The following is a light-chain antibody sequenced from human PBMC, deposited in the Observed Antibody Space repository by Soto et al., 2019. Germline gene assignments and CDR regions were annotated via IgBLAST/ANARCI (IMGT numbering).Light chain of an antibody. V-gene: IGLV1-44*01. Sequence: QSVLTQPPSASGTPGQRVTISCSGSRSNIGTNTANWYQQLPGTAPKLLISSDDQRPSGVRDRFSGSKSGTSASLAISGLQSADEADYYCAAWDDSLNAVVFGGGTKLTVL. CDR2: SDD. J-gene: IGLJ2*01. CDR1: RSNIGTNT. CDR3: AAWDDSLNAVV.